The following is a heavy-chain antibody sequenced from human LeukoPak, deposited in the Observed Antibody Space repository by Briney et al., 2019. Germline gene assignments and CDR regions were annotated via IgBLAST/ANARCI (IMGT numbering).Heavy chain of an antibody. D-gene: IGHD3-16*01. V-gene: IGHV3-74*01. J-gene: IGHJ4*02. CDR1: GFSFSTYW. Sequence: GGSLRLSCAASGFSFSTYWMHWVRQAPGKGLAWVSRIRTDGGSTYYADSVKGRFTVSRDNAKNTLDLQMSSLRVEDTAVYYCATDRAWGGFDNWGQGTLVTVSS. CDR2: IRTDGGST. CDR3: ATDRAWGGFDN.